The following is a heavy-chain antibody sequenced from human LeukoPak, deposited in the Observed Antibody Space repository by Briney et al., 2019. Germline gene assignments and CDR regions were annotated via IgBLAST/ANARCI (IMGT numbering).Heavy chain of an antibody. D-gene: IGHD3-9*01. CDR2: INSDGSST. CDR3: ARGYYDILTGYPRFDY. J-gene: IGHJ4*02. V-gene: IGHV3-74*01. Sequence: PGGSLRLSXAASRFTFSSYWMHWVRQAPGKGLVWVSRINSDGSSTSYADSVKGRFTISRDNAKNTLYLQMNSLRAEDTAVYYCARGYYDILTGYPRFDYWGQRTLVTVSS. CDR1: RFTFSSYW.